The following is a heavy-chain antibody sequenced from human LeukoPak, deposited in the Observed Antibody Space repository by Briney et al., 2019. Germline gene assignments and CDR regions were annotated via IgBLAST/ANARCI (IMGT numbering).Heavy chain of an antibody. CDR2: IYYSGST. CDR3: ARSSPPYTAMGLEHFDY. J-gene: IGHJ4*02. CDR1: GGSFSGYY. V-gene: IGHV4-34*09. Sequence: SETLSLTCAVYGGSFSGYYWSWIRQPPGKGLEWIGYIYYSGSTYYNPSLKSRVTISVDTPKNQFSLKLSSVTAADTAVYYCARSSPPYTAMGLEHFDYWGQGTLVTVSS. D-gene: IGHD5-18*01.